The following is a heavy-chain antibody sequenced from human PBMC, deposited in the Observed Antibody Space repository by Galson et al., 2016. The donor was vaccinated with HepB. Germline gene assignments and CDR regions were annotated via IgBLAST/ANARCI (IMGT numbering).Heavy chain of an antibody. Sequence: SLRLSCAASGFTFTNSYMTWVRQAPGRGLEWVANIKEDGSEEDYVDSVKGRFTISRDNARNSLNLQMNRLRAEDTAMYYCARGRALHDWGQGTLVTVSS. V-gene: IGHV3-7*03. J-gene: IGHJ4*02. CDR1: GFTFTNSY. CDR2: IKEDGSEE. D-gene: IGHD1-26*01. CDR3: ARGRALHD.